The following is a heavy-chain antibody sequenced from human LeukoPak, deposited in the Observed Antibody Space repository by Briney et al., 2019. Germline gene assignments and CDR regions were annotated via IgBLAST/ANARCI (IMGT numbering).Heavy chain of an antibody. CDR2: ISGSGDTT. J-gene: IGHJ4*02. D-gene: IGHD5-18*01. CDR1: GFTFRTYA. V-gene: IGHV3-23*01. Sequence: GGSLRLSCAASGFTFRTYAMGWVRQAPGKGLEWVSAISGSGDTTYYADSVKGRFTISRDNSKNTLYLQMNSLRAEDTAVDYFATLPSTKFPYGNNYGYLFNHWGEGTLVTVSS. CDR3: ATLPSTKFPYGNNYGYLFNH.